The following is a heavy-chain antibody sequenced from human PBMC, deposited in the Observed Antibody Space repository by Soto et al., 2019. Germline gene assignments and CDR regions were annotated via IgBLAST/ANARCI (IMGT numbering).Heavy chain of an antibody. CDR2: ITGSGDST. D-gene: IGHD1-7*01. J-gene: IGHJ4*02. Sequence: EVQLSESGGGLVQPGGSLRLSCAASGFTFSRYGMSWVRQAPGKGLVWGSAITGSGDSTYYADNVKGRFTISRDSSNNTVYLQLNSLRADDTAVYYCAKLLLELLYRDSWGLGALVIVSS. CDR3: AKLLLELLYRDS. CDR1: GFTFSRYG. V-gene: IGHV3-23*01.